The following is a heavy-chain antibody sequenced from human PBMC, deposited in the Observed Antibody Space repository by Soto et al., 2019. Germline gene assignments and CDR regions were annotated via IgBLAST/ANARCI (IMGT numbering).Heavy chain of an antibody. CDR1: GFTFDDYA. CDR2: ISWNSGSI. D-gene: IGHD6-6*01. Sequence: EVQLVESGGGLVQPGRSLRLSCAASGFTFDDYAMHWVRQAPGKGLEWVSGISWNSGSIGYADSVKGRFTISRDNAKNSLYLQMNSLRDEDTAVYYCAKSKSIAARKGLDYWGQGTLVTVSS. J-gene: IGHJ4*02. CDR3: AKSKSIAARKGLDY. V-gene: IGHV3-9*01.